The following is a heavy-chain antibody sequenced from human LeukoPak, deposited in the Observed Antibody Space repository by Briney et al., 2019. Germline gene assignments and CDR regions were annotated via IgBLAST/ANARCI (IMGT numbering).Heavy chain of an antibody. J-gene: IGHJ4*02. V-gene: IGHV1-69*01. CDR1: GGTFSSYA. CDR3: ARGGRYSYGPVDY. D-gene: IGHD5-18*01. Sequence: SVKVSCKDSGGTFSSYAISWVRQAPGQGLEWMGGIIPIFGTANYAQKFQGRVTITADESTSTAYMELSSLRSEDTAVYYCARGGRYSYGPVDYWGQGTLVTVSS. CDR2: IIPIFGTA.